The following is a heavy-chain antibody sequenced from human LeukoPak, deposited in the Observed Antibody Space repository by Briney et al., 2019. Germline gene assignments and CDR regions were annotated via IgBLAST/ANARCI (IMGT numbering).Heavy chain of an antibody. Sequence: ASVKVSCKASGYTFTGYYMHWVRQAPGQGLEWMGWINPNSDGTNSAQNFQGRVTMSRDTSISTAYMELSRLRSDDTAVYYCARGSYDSSDFEYFQHWGQGTLVTVSS. CDR1: GYTFTGYY. D-gene: IGHD3-22*01. CDR3: ARGSYDSSDFEYFQH. J-gene: IGHJ1*01. V-gene: IGHV1-2*02. CDR2: INPNSDGT.